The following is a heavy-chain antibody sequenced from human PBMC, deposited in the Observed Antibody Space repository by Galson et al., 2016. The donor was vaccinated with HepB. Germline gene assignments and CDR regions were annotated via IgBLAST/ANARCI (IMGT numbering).Heavy chain of an antibody. D-gene: IGHD4-11*01. CDR1: W. CDR2: IKEDGSEK. CDR3: ASYFSNYVSY. J-gene: IGHJ4*02. Sequence: WMSWVRQAPGKGLEWVANIKEDGSEKYYVASVKGRFTISRDNAKNSMYLQMNSLRAEDTAVYYCASYFSNYVSYWGQGTLVTVSS. V-gene: IGHV3-7*01.